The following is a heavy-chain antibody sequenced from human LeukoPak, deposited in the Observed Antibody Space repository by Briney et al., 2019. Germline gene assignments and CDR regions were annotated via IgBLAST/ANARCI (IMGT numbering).Heavy chain of an antibody. CDR1: GYTFTGYY. J-gene: IGHJ1*01. V-gene: IGHV1-2*04. D-gene: IGHD6-13*01. CDR3: ARGRAAAGPQYFQH. Sequence: GASVKVSCKASGYTFTGYYMHWGRQAPGQGLEWMGWINPNSGGTNYAQKFQGWVTMTRDTSISTAYMELSRLRSDDTAVYYCARGRAAAGPQYFQHWGQGTLVTVSS. CDR2: INPNSGGT.